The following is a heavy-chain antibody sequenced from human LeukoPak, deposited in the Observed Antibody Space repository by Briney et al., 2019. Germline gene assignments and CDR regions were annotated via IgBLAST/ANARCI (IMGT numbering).Heavy chain of an antibody. CDR2: IKSKTDGGTT. V-gene: IGHV3-15*01. D-gene: IGHD6-19*01. CDR1: GLTVSSKY. CDR3: TTQYSSGWYVAFDI. J-gene: IGHJ3*02. Sequence: GGSLRLSCAASGLTVSSKYMSWVRQAPGKGLDWVGRIKSKTDGGTTDYAAPVKGRFTISRDDSKNTLYLQMNSLKTEDTAVSYCTTQYSSGWYVAFDIWGQGTMVTVSS.